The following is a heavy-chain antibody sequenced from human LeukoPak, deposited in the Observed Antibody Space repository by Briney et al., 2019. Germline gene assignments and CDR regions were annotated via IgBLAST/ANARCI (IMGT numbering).Heavy chain of an antibody. J-gene: IGHJ6*02. CDR3: VRGYSFGPDGQDV. D-gene: IGHD2-15*01. V-gene: IGHV3-64D*06. Sequence: PGGSLRLSCSASGFPFSSYAMHWVRQAPGKGLEYVSAISDSGGSTYFAASVKGRFTISRDNSKNTLYLQMSSLRAEDTAVDFCVRGYSFGPDGQDVWGQGTTVTVSS. CDR2: ISDSGGST. CDR1: GFPFSSYA.